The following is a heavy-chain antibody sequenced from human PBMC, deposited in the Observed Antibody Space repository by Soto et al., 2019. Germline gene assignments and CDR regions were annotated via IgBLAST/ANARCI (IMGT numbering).Heavy chain of an antibody. CDR1: GFVFSDYY. Sequence: VQLVESGGGLVKPGGSLRLSCAASGFVFSDYYMTWIRQAPGKALEWVSDISSGGAVSNFEDSVRGRFTISRDNTNKSLYLQMNNLIAEDTAIYYCARRLTGRTTGDWFDPWGQGTLVTVSS. V-gene: IGHV3-11*01. D-gene: IGHD1-1*01. J-gene: IGHJ5*02. CDR2: ISSGGAVS. CDR3: ARRLTGRTTGDWFDP.